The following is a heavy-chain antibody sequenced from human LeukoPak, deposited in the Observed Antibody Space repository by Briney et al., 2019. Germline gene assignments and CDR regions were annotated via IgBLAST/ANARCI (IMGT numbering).Heavy chain of an antibody. V-gene: IGHV4-59*01. CDR1: GGSISSYY. D-gene: IGHD2-15*01. CDR2: IYYSGST. Sequence: SETLSLTCTVSGGSISSYYWSWIRQPPGKGLEWIGYIYYSGSTNYNPSLKSRVTISVDTSKNQFSLKLSSVTAADTAVYYCARGPVVVAASAWFDPWGRGTLVTVSS. J-gene: IGHJ5*02. CDR3: ARGPVVVAASAWFDP.